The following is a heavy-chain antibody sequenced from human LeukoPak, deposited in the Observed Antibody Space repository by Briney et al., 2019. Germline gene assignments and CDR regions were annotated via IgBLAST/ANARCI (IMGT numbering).Heavy chain of an antibody. Sequence: GESLKISCKGSGYSFTSYWIGWVRQMPGKGLEWMGIIYPGDSDTRYSPSFQGQVTISADKSISTAYLQWSSLKASDTAMYYCARLDNDSSGYSESNDAFDIWGQGTMVTVSS. CDR1: GYSFTSYW. D-gene: IGHD3-22*01. CDR3: ARLDNDSSGYSESNDAFDI. CDR2: IYPGDSDT. J-gene: IGHJ3*02. V-gene: IGHV5-51*01.